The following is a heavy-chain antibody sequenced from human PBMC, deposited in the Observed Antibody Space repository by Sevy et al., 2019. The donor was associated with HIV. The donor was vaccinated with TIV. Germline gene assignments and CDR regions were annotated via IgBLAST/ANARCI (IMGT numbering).Heavy chain of an antibody. CDR3: AKAVRGAANCSGGRCYSSSYYYAMDV. Sequence: GGSLRLSCAASGFTFNNYAMSWVRQAPGKGLEWVSGISGSGGSTYYTDSLKGRFTISRDNSENTLYLQMNSLRAEDTALYYCAKAVRGAANCSGGRCYSSSYYYAMDVWGQGTTVTVSS. CDR2: ISGSGGST. D-gene: IGHD2-15*01. CDR1: GFTFNNYA. V-gene: IGHV3-23*01. J-gene: IGHJ6*02.